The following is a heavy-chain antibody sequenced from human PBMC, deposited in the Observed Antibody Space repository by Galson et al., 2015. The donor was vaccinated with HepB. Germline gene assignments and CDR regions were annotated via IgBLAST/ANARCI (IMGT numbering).Heavy chain of an antibody. V-gene: IGHV3-66*02. CDR1: GFTVSSNY. CDR2: IYSGGST. CDR3: ARVYSSGWYNR. D-gene: IGHD6-19*01. Sequence: SLRLSCAASGFTVSSNYMSWVRQAPGKGLEWISVIYSGGSTYYADSVKGRFTISRDNSKNTLYLQMNSLRAEDTAVYYCARVYSSGWYNRWGQGTLVTVSS. J-gene: IGHJ5*02.